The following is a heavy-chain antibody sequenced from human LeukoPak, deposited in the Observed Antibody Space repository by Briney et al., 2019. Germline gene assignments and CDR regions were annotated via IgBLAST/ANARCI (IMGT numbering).Heavy chain of an antibody. CDR3: AGSGSGSYYSPWYFDL. CDR2: IYYSGST. Sequence: PSETLSLTCTVSGGSIGSYYWSWIRQPPGKGLEWIGYIYYSGSTNYNPSLKSRVTISVDTSKNQFSLRLSSVTAADTAVYFCAGSGSGSYYSPWYFDLWGRGTLVIVSS. V-gene: IGHV4-59*01. CDR1: GGSIGSYY. D-gene: IGHD3-10*01. J-gene: IGHJ2*01.